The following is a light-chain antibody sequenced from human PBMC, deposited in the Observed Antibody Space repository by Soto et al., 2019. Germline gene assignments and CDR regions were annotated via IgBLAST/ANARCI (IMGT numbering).Light chain of an antibody. J-gene: IGLJ2*01. Sequence: NFMLAQPHSVSESPGKTVTISCTGSSGTVVTNYVQWYQQRPGSAPTTVIYEDNQRPSGVPVRFSGSIDRSSNSASLTISGLKTEDEADYYCQSSDSRNHVVFGGGTKLTVL. V-gene: IGLV6-57*02. CDR1: SGTVVTNY. CDR3: QSSDSRNHVV. CDR2: EDN.